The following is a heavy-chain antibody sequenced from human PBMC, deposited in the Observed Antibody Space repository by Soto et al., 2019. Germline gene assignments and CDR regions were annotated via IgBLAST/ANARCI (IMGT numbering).Heavy chain of an antibody. Sequence: QLQLQESGSGLVKPSQTRSLTCAVSGGSISSGGYSWSWIRQPPGKGLEWIGYIYHSGSTYYNPSLXGXGXIXLDRAKNQFSPKLSSVTAADTAVYYCASGQQLVRNYWGQGTLVTVSS. V-gene: IGHV4-30-2*01. J-gene: IGHJ4*02. CDR1: GGSISSGGYS. D-gene: IGHD6-13*01. CDR2: IYHSGST. CDR3: ASGQQLVRNY.